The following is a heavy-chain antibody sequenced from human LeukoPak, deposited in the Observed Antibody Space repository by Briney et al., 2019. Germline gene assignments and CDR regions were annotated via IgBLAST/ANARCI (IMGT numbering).Heavy chain of an antibody. CDR2: ISSSGSTI. J-gene: IGHJ4*02. Sequence: PGGSLRLSCAASGFTFSDYYMSWIRQAPGKGLEWVSYISSSGSTIYYADSVKGRFTISRDNAKNSLYLQMNSLRAEDTAVYYCARDRERWLQSAQGYWGQGTLVTVSS. D-gene: IGHD5-24*01. CDR3: ARDRERWLQSAQGY. V-gene: IGHV3-11*04. CDR1: GFTFSDYY.